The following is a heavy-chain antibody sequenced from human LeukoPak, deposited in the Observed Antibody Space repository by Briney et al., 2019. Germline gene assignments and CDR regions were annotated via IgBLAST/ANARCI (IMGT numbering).Heavy chain of an antibody. J-gene: IGHJ4*02. CDR2: IIPTFGTA. CDR3: AIFTSGSYVTFDY. V-gene: IGHV1-69*13. Sequence: SVKVSCKASGGTFSSYAISWVRQAPGQGLEWMGGIIPTFGTANYAQKFQGRVTITADESTSTAYMELSSLRSEDTAVYYCAIFTSGSYVTFDYWGQGTLVTVSS. CDR1: GGTFSSYA. D-gene: IGHD3-10*01.